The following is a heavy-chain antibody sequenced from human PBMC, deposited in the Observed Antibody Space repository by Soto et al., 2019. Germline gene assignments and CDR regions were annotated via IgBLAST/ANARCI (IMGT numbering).Heavy chain of an antibody. J-gene: IGHJ4*02. D-gene: IGHD1-1*01. CDR1: GFSFSNYG. V-gene: IGHV3-30*19. CDR2: IPHDETYQ. Sequence: QVQLVESGGGVVQPGTSLRLSCTASGFSFSNYGMHWVRQAPGKGLQWVAVIPHDETYQYYFDSVKGRFTISRDNPKDTLYLQMSSLRVEDPAVYYCVRDDDNLDNGLDHWGQGTLVTVSS. CDR3: VRDDDNLDNGLDH.